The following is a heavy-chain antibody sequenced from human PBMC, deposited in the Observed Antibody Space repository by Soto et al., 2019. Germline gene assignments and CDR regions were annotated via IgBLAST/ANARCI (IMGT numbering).Heavy chain of an antibody. CDR1: GGSISSYY. CDR2: IYYSGST. V-gene: IGHV4-59*01. D-gene: IGHD1-1*01. J-gene: IGHJ4*02. Sequence: SETLSLTCTVSGGSISSYYWSWIRQPPGKGLEWIGYIYYSGSTNYNPSLKSRVTISEDTSKNQFSLKLSSVTAADTAVYYCARGIGWKVYDYWGQGTLVTVSS. CDR3: ARGIGWKVYDY.